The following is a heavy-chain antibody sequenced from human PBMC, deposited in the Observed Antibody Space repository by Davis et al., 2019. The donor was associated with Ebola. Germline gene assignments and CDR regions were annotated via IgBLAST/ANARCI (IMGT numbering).Heavy chain of an antibody. CDR2: TYYNTKWYN. CDR1: GDSLSGNIPA. J-gene: IGHJ4*02. D-gene: IGHD3-9*01. CDR3: ARGWLRSGFDY. V-gene: IGHV6-1*01. Sequence: HSQTLSLTRAISGDSLSGNIPACNRIRQSPSRGLELLGSTYYNTKWYNDYAVSVKSRLTINQDPSKNQFSLPLNSMPPGDSAVYYCARGWLRSGFDYWGQGTLVTVSS.